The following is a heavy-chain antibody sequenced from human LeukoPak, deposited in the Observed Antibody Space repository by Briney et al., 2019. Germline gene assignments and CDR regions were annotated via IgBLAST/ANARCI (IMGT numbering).Heavy chain of an antibody. J-gene: IGHJ6*04. D-gene: IGHD2-21*02. CDR1: GLIFSNYG. V-gene: IGHV3-30*02. CDR2: ISYDGNEK. Sequence: GGSLRLSCVAPGLIFSNYGMHWVRQAPGKGLDWISFISYDGNEKQYADSMRGRVTISRDNSKGTLFLQMTSLRPEDTAVYYCAKAYGSRLLKGDHQNMDVWGKGTTVIVSS. CDR3: AKAYGSRLLKGDHQNMDV.